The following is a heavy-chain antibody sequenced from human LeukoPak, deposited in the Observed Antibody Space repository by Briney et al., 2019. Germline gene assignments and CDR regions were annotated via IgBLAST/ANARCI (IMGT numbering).Heavy chain of an antibody. CDR2: ISSSSSYI. V-gene: IGHV3-21*01. CDR1: GFTFSSYS. Sequence: GGSLRLSCAASGFTFSSYSMTWVRQAPGKGLEWVSSISSSSSYIYYADSVKGRFTISRDNAKNSLYLQMNSLRAEDTAVYYCARALYDFWSGYYYGMDVWGQGTTVTVSS. CDR3: ARALYDFWSGYYYGMDV. J-gene: IGHJ6*02. D-gene: IGHD3-3*01.